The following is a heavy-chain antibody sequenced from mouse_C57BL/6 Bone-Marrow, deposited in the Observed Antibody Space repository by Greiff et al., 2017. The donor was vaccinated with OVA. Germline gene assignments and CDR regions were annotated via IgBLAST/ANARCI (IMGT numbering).Heavy chain of an antibody. Sequence: VQLQPPGAELVKPGASVKMSCKASGYTFTSYWITWVKQRPGQGLEWIGDIYPGSGSTNYNEKFKSKATLTVDTSSSTAYMQLSSLTSEDSAVYYCARGGQYGSPPPYMDYWGQGTTLTVSS. J-gene: IGHJ2*01. V-gene: IGHV1-55*01. CDR3: ARGGQYGSPPPYMDY. CDR1: GYTFTSYW. D-gene: IGHD1-1*01. CDR2: IYPGSGST.